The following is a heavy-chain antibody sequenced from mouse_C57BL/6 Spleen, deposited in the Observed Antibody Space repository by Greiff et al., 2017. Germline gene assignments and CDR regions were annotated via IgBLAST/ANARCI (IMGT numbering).Heavy chain of an antibody. V-gene: IGHV1-55*01. CDR1: GYTFTSYW. J-gene: IGHJ4*01. Sequence: VQLQQPGAELVKPGASVKMSCKASGYTFTSYWITWVKQRPGQGLEWIGDIYPGSGSTNYNEKFKSKATLTVDTSSSTAYMPLSGLTSEDSAVYYCARGLDAMDYWGQGTSVTVSS. CDR3: ARGLDAMDY. CDR2: IYPGSGST.